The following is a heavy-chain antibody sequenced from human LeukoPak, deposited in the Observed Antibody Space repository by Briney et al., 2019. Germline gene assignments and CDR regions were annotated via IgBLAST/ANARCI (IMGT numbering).Heavy chain of an antibody. CDR1: GGSFSGYY. CDR3: ATVVGAITFDY. Sequence: SETLSLTCAVYGGSFSGYYWSWIRQSPGKGLEWIGEINHSGSTNYNPSLKSRVTISVDTSKNQFSLKLSSVTAADTAVYYCATVVGAITFDYWGQGTLVTVSS. D-gene: IGHD1-26*01. V-gene: IGHV4-34*01. CDR2: INHSGST. J-gene: IGHJ4*02.